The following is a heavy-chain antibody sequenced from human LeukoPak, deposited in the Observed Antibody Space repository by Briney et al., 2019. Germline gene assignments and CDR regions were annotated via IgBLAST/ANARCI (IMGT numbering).Heavy chain of an antibody. Sequence: GGSLRLSCAASGFTFSSYAMSWVRQAPGKGLEWVSAISGSGGSTYYADSVKGRFTISRDNSKNTLYLQMNSLRAEDPAVYYCARAGEGWDFNHFDYWGQGTLVTVSS. J-gene: IGHJ4*02. CDR2: ISGSGGST. V-gene: IGHV3-23*01. CDR3: ARAGEGWDFNHFDY. D-gene: IGHD3-16*01. CDR1: GFTFSSYA.